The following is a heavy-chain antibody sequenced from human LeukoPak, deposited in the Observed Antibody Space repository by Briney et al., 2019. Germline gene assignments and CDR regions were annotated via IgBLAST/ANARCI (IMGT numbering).Heavy chain of an antibody. CDR2: MSYDGSNK. V-gene: IGHV3-30-3*01. Sequence: PGGSLRLSCAASGFTFSSYAMHWVRQAPGKGLEWVAVMSYDGSNKYYADSVKGRFTISRDNSKNTLYLQMNSLRAEDTAVYYCARDQNYDSSGYYPDYWGQGTLVTVSS. D-gene: IGHD3-22*01. J-gene: IGHJ4*02. CDR1: GFTFSSYA. CDR3: ARDQNYDSSGYYPDY.